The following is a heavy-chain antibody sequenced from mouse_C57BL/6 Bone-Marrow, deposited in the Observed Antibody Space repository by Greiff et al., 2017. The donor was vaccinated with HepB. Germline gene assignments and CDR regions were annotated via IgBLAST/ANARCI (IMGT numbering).Heavy chain of an antibody. D-gene: IGHD1-1*01. CDR2: INPNNGGT. Sequence: VQLQQSGPELVKPGASVKIPCKASGYTFTDYNMDWVKQSHGKSLEWIGDINPNNGGTIYNQKFKGKATLTVDKSSSTAYMELRSLTSEDTAVYYCARPPITTAGLDYWGQGTSVTVSS. V-gene: IGHV1-18*01. CDR1: GYTFTDYN. CDR3: ARPPITTAGLDY. J-gene: IGHJ4*01.